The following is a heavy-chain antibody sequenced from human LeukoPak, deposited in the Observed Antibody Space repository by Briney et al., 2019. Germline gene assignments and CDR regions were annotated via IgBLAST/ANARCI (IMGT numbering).Heavy chain of an antibody. J-gene: IGHJ4*02. Sequence: SETLSLTCTVSGGSISSSSYYWGWIRQPPGKGLEWIGSIYYSGSTYYNPSLKSRVTISVDTSKNQFSLKLSSVTAADTAVYYCARAGLYMPLDYWGQGTLVTVSS. D-gene: IGHD2-2*01. CDR1: GGSISSSSYY. CDR2: IYYSGST. V-gene: IGHV4-39*07. CDR3: ARAGLYMPLDY.